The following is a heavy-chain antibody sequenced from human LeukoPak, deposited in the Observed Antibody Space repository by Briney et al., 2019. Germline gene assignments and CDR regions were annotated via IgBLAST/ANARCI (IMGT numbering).Heavy chain of an antibody. Sequence: ASVEVSCKASGYTFTGYYMHWVRQAPGQGLEWMGWINPNSGDTNYAQNFQGRVTMTRDTSISTAYMELSRLRSDDTAVYYCARDLSGYCTNGVCPPFDPWGQGTLVTVSS. CDR1: GYTFTGYY. CDR2: INPNSGDT. J-gene: IGHJ5*02. CDR3: ARDLSGYCTNGVCPPFDP. V-gene: IGHV1-2*02. D-gene: IGHD2-8*01.